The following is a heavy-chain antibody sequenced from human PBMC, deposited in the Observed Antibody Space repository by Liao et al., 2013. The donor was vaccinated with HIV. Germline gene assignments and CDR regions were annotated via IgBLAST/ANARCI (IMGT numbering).Heavy chain of an antibody. D-gene: IGHD4-17*01. Sequence: QLQLQESGPGLVKPSETLSLICTVSGGSISSSSYYWGWIRQPPGKGLEWIGSIYYSGSTYYNPSLKSRVTISVDTSKNQFSLKLSSVTAADTAVYYCALNFNLPPDYGEYYFDYWGQGTLVTVSS. J-gene: IGHJ4*02. CDR2: IYYSGST. CDR1: GGSISSSSYY. CDR3: ALNFNLPPDYGEYYFDY. V-gene: IGHV4-39*07.